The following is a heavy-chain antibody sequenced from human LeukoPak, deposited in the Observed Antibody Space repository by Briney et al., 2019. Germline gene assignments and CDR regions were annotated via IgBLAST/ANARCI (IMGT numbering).Heavy chain of an antibody. CDR2: MYHSGST. CDR1: GGSIDNSNW. CDR3: AGAPRSGSYYNSDYYYYYGMDV. Sequence: NPSETLSLTCAVSGGSIDNSNWWSWVRQAPGKGLEWIGEMYHSGSTNYNPSLKSRVTISVDTSKNQFSLKLSSVTAADTAVYYCAGAPRSGSYYNSDYYYYYGMDVWGQGTTVTVSS. V-gene: IGHV4-4*02. J-gene: IGHJ6*02. D-gene: IGHD3-10*01.